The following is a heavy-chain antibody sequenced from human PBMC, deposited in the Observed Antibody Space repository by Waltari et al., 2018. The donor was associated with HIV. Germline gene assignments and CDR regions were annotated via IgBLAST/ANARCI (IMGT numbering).Heavy chain of an antibody. V-gene: IGHV1-58*01. J-gene: IGHJ6*03. D-gene: IGHD6-13*01. CDR3: AADTRQHLAYSYYYYYMDV. CDR1: GFTFPSSA. Sequence: QMQLVQSGPEVKKPGTSVKVSCKASGFTFPSSAVQWVRQARGQRLEWIGWIVVGSGHTDSAQKFQERVTITRDMSTSTVYMELGSLRSEDTAVYYCAADTRQHLAYSYYYYYMDVWGKGTTVTVSS. CDR2: IVVGSGHT.